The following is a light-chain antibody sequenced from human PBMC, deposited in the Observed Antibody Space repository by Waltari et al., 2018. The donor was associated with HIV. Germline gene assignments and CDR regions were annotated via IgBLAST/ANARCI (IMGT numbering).Light chain of an antibody. J-gene: IGLJ3*02. CDR1: VSHIGSHY. V-gene: IGLV1-47*01. CDR2: RNN. CDR3: AVWDDKVGAWL. Sequence: HSLLTQPPSVPGPPGERITLSCSGGVSHIGSHYVYWYQQSSGVAPQLIIYRNNQRDPECSDRFSGAKSGTSASLISSGLRSEDECDYYCAVWDDKVGAWLFGGGTKVTVL.